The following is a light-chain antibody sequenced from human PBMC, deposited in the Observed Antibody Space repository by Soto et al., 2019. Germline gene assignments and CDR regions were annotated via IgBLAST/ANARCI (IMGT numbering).Light chain of an antibody. CDR3: QQYGGSPFT. Sequence: EIVLTQSPGTLSLSPGERATLSCSDSESDSVNSLAWYQQKGGQAPRLLIYAASTRATGVPDRFSGTGSGTDFALTISRLETDDSAVYYCQQYGGSPFTFGPGTKVDIK. CDR2: AAS. V-gene: IGKV3-20*01. J-gene: IGKJ3*01. CDR1: ESDSVNS.